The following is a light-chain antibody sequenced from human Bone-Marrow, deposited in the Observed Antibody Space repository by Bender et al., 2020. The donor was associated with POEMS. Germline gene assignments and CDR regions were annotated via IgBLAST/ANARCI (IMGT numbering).Light chain of an antibody. V-gene: IGLV1-40*01. Sequence: QSVLTQPPSVSGAPGQRVTISCTGSASNIGAGYDVHWYQQLPGTAPKLLVHANTNRPSGIPDRFSGSTSKSGNTASLTVSGLQPEDEADYFCSSNAGRSVIFGGGTKLTVL. CDR3: SSNAGRSVI. J-gene: IGLJ2*01. CDR2: ANT. CDR1: ASNIGAGYD.